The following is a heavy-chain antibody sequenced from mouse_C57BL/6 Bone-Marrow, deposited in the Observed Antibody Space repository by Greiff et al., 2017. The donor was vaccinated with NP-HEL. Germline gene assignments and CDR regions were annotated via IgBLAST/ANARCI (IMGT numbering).Heavy chain of an antibody. CDR2: ISSGGSYT. J-gene: IGHJ4*01. CDR1: GFTFSSYG. Sequence: EVMLVESGGDLVKPGGSLKLSCAASGFTFSSYGMSWVRQTPDKRLEWVATISSGGSYTYYPDSVKGRFTISRDNAKNTLYLQMSSLKSEDTAMYYCARRGYYAMDYGGQGTSVTVSS. V-gene: IGHV5-6*02. CDR3: ARRGYYAMDY.